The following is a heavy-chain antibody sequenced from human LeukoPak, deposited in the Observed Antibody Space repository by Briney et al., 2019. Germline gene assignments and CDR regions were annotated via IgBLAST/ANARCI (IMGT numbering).Heavy chain of an antibody. CDR3: ATTTPRDYCSGGSCYSN. Sequence: ASVKVSCKASGYTFTGYYMHWVRQAPGQGLEWMGWINPNSGGTNYAQKFQGRVTMTRDTSISTAYMELSRLRSDDTAVYYCATTTPRDYCSGGSCYSNWGQGTLVTVSS. CDR2: INPNSGGT. CDR1: GYTFTGYY. D-gene: IGHD2-15*01. J-gene: IGHJ4*02. V-gene: IGHV1-2*02.